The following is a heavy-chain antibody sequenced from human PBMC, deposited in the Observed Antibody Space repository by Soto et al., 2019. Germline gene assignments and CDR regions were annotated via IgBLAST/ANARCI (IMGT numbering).Heavy chain of an antibody. D-gene: IGHD6-13*01. CDR3: ATGPSSSNGHRQFDQ. J-gene: IGHJ4*02. CDR2: IYYTGAT. CDR1: GISISSTDYY. Sequence: QLQLQESGPRLVKPSETLSLTCTVSGISISSTDYYWGWIRQAPRKGLEWITSIYYTGATYYNPSLRSRVTISGDTSKNQLSLKLSSVTAADGAVYYCATGPSSSNGHRQFDQLGQGTLVTVSS. V-gene: IGHV4-39*01.